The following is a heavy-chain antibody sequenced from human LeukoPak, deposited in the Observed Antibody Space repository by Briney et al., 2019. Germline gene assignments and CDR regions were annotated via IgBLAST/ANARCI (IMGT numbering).Heavy chain of an antibody. CDR1: GFTVSSNY. J-gene: IGHJ2*01. CDR3: ARGAVPSSWYISWYFDL. V-gene: IGHV3-53*01. CDR2: IYSGGST. D-gene: IGHD6-13*01. Sequence: GGSLRLSCAASGFTVSSNYMSWVRQAPGKGLEWVSVIYSGGSTYYADSVKGRFTISRDNSKNTLYLQMNSLRAEDTAVYYCARGAVPSSWYISWYFDLWGRGTLVTVSS.